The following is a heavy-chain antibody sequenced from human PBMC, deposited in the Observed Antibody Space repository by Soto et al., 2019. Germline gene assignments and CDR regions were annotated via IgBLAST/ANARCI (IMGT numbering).Heavy chain of an antibody. J-gene: IGHJ6*02. CDR1: GYTFTYRY. Sequence: QMQLVQSGAEVKKTGSSVKVSCKASGYTFTYRYLHWVRQAPGQALEWMGWITPFNGNTNYAQKFQDRVTITRDRSMSTAYMELSSLRSEDTAMYYCASGLQDYYGMDVWGQGTTVTVSS. V-gene: IGHV1-45*02. CDR2: ITPFNGNT. CDR3: ASGLQDYYGMDV.